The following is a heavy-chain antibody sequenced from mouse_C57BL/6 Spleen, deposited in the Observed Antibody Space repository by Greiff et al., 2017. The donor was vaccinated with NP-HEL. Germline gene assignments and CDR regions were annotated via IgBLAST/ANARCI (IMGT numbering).Heavy chain of an antibody. CDR3: ARVDYDDGYYFDY. Sequence: VQLQQSGPVLVKPGASVKMSCKASGYTFTDYYMNWVKQSHGKSLEWIGVINPYNGGTSYNQKFKGKATLTVDKSSSTAYMELNSLTSEDSAVYYCARVDYDDGYYFDYWGQVTTLTVSS. V-gene: IGHV1-19*01. J-gene: IGHJ2*01. CDR1: GYTFTDYY. D-gene: IGHD2-4*01. CDR2: INPYNGGT.